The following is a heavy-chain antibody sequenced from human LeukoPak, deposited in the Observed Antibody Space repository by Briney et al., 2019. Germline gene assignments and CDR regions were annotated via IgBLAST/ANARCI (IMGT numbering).Heavy chain of an antibody. J-gene: IGHJ6*03. Sequence: GGSLRLSCAASGFIVSSNYMSWVRQAPGKGLEWVSVIYSGGSTFYAESVKGRFTISRDNSKNTLYLQMNSLRAEDTAVYYCARQGDGYNGYYYEYMDVWGKGTTVTISS. CDR1: GFIVSSNY. CDR3: ARQGDGYNGYYYEYMDV. D-gene: IGHD5-24*01. CDR2: IYSGGST. V-gene: IGHV3-66*04.